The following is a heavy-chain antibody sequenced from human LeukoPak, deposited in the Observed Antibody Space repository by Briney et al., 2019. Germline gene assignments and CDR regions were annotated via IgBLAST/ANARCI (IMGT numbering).Heavy chain of an antibody. Sequence: GGSLRLSCAASGFTFSSYSMNWVRQAPGKGLERVSSISSSSSYIYYEDSVKGRFTISRDNAKNSLYLQMNSLRAEDTAVYYCARAESRYVPGDAFDIWGQGTMVTVSS. V-gene: IGHV3-21*01. CDR3: ARAESRYVPGDAFDI. D-gene: IGHD2-2*01. CDR1: GFTFSSYS. CDR2: ISSSSSYI. J-gene: IGHJ3*02.